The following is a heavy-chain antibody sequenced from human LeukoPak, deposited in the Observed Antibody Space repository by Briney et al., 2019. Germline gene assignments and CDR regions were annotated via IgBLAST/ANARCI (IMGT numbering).Heavy chain of an antibody. D-gene: IGHD2-15*01. V-gene: IGHV1-2*02. CDR3: ASGLGYCSGGSCYLVQR. CDR1: GYTFTGYY. J-gene: IGHJ4*02. CDR2: INPNSGGT. Sequence: ASVKVSCKASGYTFTGYYMNWVRQSPGQGLEWMGWINPNSGGTNYAQKFQGRVTMTRDTSISTAYMELSRLRSDDTAVYYCASGLGYCSGGSCYLVQRWGQGTLVTASS.